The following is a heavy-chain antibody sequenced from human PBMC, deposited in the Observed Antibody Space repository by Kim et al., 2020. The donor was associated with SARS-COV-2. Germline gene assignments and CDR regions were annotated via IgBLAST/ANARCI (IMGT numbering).Heavy chain of an antibody. CDR3: ASSGYYYDSSGYYEARYYYYGMDV. Sequence: GGSPRLSCAASGFTFSSYSMNWVRQAPRKGLEWVSSISSSSSYIYYADSVKGRFTISRDNAKNSLYLQMNSLRAEDTAVYYCASSGYYYDSSGYYEARYYYYGMDVWGQGTTVTVSS. J-gene: IGHJ6*02. V-gene: IGHV3-21*01. CDR1: GFTFSSYS. D-gene: IGHD3-22*01. CDR2: ISSSSSYI.